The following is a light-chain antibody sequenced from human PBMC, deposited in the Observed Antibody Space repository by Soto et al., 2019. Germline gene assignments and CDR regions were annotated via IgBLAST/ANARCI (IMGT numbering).Light chain of an antibody. CDR2: WAS. CDR3: QQYFSTPPT. CDR1: QSVLYSSNNKNF. J-gene: IGKJ1*01. V-gene: IGKV4-1*01. Sequence: DIVTTQSPDSLAVSLGERATINCKSSQSVLYSSNNKNFLTWFQQKPGQPPKLLIYWASTRESGVPDRFSGSGSGTDFTLTISSLQAEDVAVYYCQQYFSTPPTFGRGTKVDIK.